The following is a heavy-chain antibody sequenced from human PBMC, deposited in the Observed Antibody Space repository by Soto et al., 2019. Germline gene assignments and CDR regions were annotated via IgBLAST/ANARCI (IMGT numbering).Heavy chain of an antibody. J-gene: IGHJ3*02. V-gene: IGHV5-51*03. Sequence: EVQLVQSGAEVKKPGESLKISCKGSGYTFSTYWIGWVRQMPGKGLEWMGIIYPGDSDTRYSPSFQGQVTISAERSITTAYLQWSSLKASDTAMYYCARGVRTDDFDMWGQGTMVIVYS. CDR3: ARGVRTDDFDM. D-gene: IGHD1-1*01. CDR2: IYPGDSDT. CDR1: GYTFSTYW.